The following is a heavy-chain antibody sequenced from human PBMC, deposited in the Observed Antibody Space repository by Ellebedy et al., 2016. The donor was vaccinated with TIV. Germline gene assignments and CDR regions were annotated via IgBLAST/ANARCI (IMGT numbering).Heavy chain of an antibody. Sequence: ASVKVSCKASGYTFTRHGTSWVRQAPGQGLEWMGWISAYNGNTNYARKLQGRVTMTTDPSTSTAYMELTSLRSDDTAVYYCARDGVQLWGDAFDIWGQGTMVTVSS. CDR2: ISAYNGNT. J-gene: IGHJ3*02. CDR1: GYTFTRHG. D-gene: IGHD5-18*01. V-gene: IGHV1-18*04. CDR3: ARDGVQLWGDAFDI.